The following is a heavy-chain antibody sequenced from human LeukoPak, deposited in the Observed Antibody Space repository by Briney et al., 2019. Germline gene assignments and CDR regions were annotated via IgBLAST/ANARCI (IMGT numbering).Heavy chain of an antibody. Sequence: GRSLRLSCAASGFTFSSYGMHWVRQAPGKGLEGVAVIWYDGSNKYYADSVKGRFTISRDNSKNTLYLQMNSLRAEDTAVYYCARDTVTKRDYYFDYWGQGTLVTVSS. CDR2: IWYDGSNK. J-gene: IGHJ4*02. CDR3: ARDTVTKRDYYFDY. CDR1: GFTFSSYG. V-gene: IGHV3-33*01. D-gene: IGHD4-17*01.